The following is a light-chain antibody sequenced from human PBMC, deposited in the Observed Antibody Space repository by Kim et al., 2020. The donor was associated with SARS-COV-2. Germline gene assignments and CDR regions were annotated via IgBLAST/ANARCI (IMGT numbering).Light chain of an antibody. CDR2: QDN. CDR3: QVWDTSTGV. V-gene: IGLV3-1*01. Sequence: VSPGQTASITCSGDKLGDKYACWYQQKPGQSPVLVIYQDNKRPSGIPERFSGSNSGNTATLTISGTQAMDEADYYCQVWDTSTGVFGTGTKVTVL. J-gene: IGLJ1*01. CDR1: KLGDKY.